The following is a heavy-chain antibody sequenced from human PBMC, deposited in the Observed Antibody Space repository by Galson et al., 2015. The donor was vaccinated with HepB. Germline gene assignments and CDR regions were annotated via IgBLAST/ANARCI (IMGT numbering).Heavy chain of an antibody. Sequence: SLRLSCAASGFTFSSYAMSWVRQAPGKGLEWVSAISGSGGSTYYADSVKGRFTISRDNSENTLYLQMNSLRAEDTAVYYCAEVVVGTVQGHFDYWGQGTLVTVSS. CDR3: AEVVVGTVQGHFDY. D-gene: IGHD2-21*02. V-gene: IGHV3-23*01. J-gene: IGHJ4*02. CDR1: GFTFSSYA. CDR2: ISGSGGST.